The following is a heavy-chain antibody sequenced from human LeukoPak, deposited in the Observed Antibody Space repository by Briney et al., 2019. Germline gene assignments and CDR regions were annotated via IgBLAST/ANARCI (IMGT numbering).Heavy chain of an antibody. J-gene: IGHJ4*02. V-gene: IGHV4-34*01. CDR2: INHSGST. Sequence: PSETLSLTCADYGGSFSGYYWSWIRQPPGKGLEWIGEINHSGSTNYNPSLKSRVTISVDTSKNQFSLKLSSVTAADTAVYYCASEYSSSSSRYFDYWGQGTLVTVSS. CDR1: GGSFSGYY. CDR3: ASEYSSSSSRYFDY. D-gene: IGHD6-6*01.